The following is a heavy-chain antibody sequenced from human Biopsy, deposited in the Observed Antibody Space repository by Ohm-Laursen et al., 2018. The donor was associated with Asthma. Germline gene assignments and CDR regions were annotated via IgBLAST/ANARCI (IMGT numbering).Heavy chain of an antibody. V-gene: IGHV3-53*01. J-gene: IGHJ3*02. CDR3: VRDGTDDAFDI. Sequence: SLRLSRSASGFTVTTNSISWVRQAPGKGLEWVSVTYSGGSTYYADSVKGRFTISRDNSKNTLYLQMNSLRGEDTAVYYCVRDGTDDAFDIWGQGTVVSVSS. CDR2: TYSGGST. D-gene: IGHD1-1*01. CDR1: GFTVTTNS.